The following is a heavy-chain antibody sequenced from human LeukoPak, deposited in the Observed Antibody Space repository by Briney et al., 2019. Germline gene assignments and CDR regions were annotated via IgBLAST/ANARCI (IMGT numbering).Heavy chain of an antibody. V-gene: IGHV1-2*02. CDR3: ARSDPGWGAFDI. CDR1: GYTFTGYY. J-gene: IGHJ3*02. Sequence: GASVKVSCRASGYTFTGYYMHWMRQAPGQGLEWMGWINPSTGGTNYAQKFQGRVTMTRDTSISTAYMELSRLRSDDTAVYYCARSDPGWGAFDIWGQGTMVTVSS. D-gene: IGHD3-16*01. CDR2: INPSTGGT.